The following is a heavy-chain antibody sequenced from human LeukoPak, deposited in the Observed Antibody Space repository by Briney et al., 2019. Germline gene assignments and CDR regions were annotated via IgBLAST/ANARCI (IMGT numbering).Heavy chain of an antibody. Sequence: PSETLSLTCAVYGGSLNGHYWSWIRQPPGKGLEWIGEGNESGGTKFNPSLKSRATISADTSKNQFSLKLSSVTAADTAVYYCARHQDSLYYYYGMDVWGQGTTVTVSS. V-gene: IGHV4-34*01. CDR3: ARHQDSLYYYYGMDV. CDR2: GNESGGT. CDR1: GGSLNGHY. J-gene: IGHJ6*02. D-gene: IGHD2-15*01.